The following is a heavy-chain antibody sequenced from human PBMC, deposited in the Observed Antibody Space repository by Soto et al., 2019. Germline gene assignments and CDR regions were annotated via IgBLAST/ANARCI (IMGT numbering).Heavy chain of an antibody. CDR1: GYTFTSYG. CDR3: ARGRYGDY. J-gene: IGHJ4*02. CDR2: ISAHNDNT. V-gene: IGHV1-18*01. Sequence: QVHLVQSGAEVRKPGASVKVSCKGSGYTFTSYGIAWVRQAPGQGLEWMGWISAHNDNTNYAQKVQGRVTVTRDTATSSAYMELRNLRSVYTAVSYCARGRYGDYWGQGALVTVSS. D-gene: IGHD1-1*01.